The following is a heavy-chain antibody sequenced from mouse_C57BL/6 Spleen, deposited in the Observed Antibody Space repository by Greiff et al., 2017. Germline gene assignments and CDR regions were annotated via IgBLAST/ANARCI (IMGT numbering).Heavy chain of an antibody. CDR2: IFPGSGST. CDR3: ARWGGNYEDYYAMDY. D-gene: IGHD2-1*01. J-gene: IGHJ4*01. Sequence: VHLVESGPELVKPGASVKISCKASGYTFTDYYINWVKQRPGQGLEWIGWIFPGSGSTYYNEKFKGKATLTVDKSSSTAYMLLSSLTSEDSAVYFCARWGGNYEDYYAMDYWGQGTSVTVSS. V-gene: IGHV1-75*01. CDR1: GYTFTDYY.